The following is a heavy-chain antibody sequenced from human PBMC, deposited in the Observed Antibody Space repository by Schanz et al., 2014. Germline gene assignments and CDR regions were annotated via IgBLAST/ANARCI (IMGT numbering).Heavy chain of an antibody. D-gene: IGHD2-15*01. CDR3: ARVGRNSDGFTSRIDA. Sequence: QVQLQESGPGQVRPSETLSLTCTVSGSDIRGFHWSWIRQSPVKGLEWIGYIAYSGSTNYNPSRQSRVTISLDASQRQCSLRLASVSSADTAMYYCARVGRNSDGFTSRIDAWGQGTLVAVSS. V-gene: IGHV4-59*13. CDR2: IAYSGST. J-gene: IGHJ5*02. CDR1: GSDIRGFH.